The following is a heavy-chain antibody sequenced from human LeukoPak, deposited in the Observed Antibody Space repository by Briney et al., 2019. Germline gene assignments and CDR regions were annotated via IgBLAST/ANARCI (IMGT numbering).Heavy chain of an antibody. CDR3: AKDLDSSSWYSTANFDY. CDR2: ISSSGGRT. V-gene: IGHV3-23*01. D-gene: IGHD6-13*01. Sequence: GGSLRLSCAASGFTFSSYWMSWVRQAPGKGLEWVSAISSSGGRTDNADSVKGRFTISRDNSKNTLYLQMNSLRAEDTAVYYCAKDLDSSSWYSTANFDYWGQGTLVTVSS. J-gene: IGHJ4*02. CDR1: GFTFSSYW.